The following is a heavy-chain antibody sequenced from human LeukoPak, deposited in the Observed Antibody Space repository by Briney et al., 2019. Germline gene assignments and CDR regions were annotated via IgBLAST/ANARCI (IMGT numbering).Heavy chain of an antibody. J-gene: IGHJ6*03. Sequence: ASVKVSCKAYGYTFTSYGISWVRQAPGQGLEWMGWISAYNGNTNYAQKLQGRVTMTTDTSTSTAYMELRSLRSDDTAVYYCARSPGTSTSYYYYYYMDVWGKGTTVTVSS. CDR2: ISAYNGNT. V-gene: IGHV1-18*01. CDR1: GYTFTSYG. CDR3: ARSPGTSTSYYYYYYMDV. D-gene: IGHD2-2*01.